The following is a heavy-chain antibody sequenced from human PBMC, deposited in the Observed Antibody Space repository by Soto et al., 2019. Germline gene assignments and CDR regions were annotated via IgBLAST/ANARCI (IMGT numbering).Heavy chain of an antibody. V-gene: IGHV4-34*01. CDR1: GGSFSGYY. J-gene: IGHJ4*02. CDR2: INHSGST. Sequence: KTSETLSLTCAVYGGSFSGYYWSWIRQPPGKGLEWIGEINHSGSTNYNPSLKSRVTISVDTSKNQFSLKLSSVTAADTAVYYCARVPPTFWSGYYDYWGQGTLVTVSS. CDR3: ARVPPTFWSGYYDY. D-gene: IGHD3-3*01.